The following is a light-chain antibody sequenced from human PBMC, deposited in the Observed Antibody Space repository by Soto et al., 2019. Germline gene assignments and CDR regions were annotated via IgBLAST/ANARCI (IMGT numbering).Light chain of an antibody. V-gene: IGLV1-44*01. CDR3: ATWDDSLNVV. CDR1: TSNIGTNT. CDR2: SND. J-gene: IGLJ2*01. Sequence: QSVLTQSPSASGTPGQRVSISCSGSTSNIGTNTVSWYQHGPGTAPKLLIYSNDQRPSAVPGRFSGSKSGTSASLAISGLLSEDEADYYCATWDDSLNVVFGGGTKLTVL.